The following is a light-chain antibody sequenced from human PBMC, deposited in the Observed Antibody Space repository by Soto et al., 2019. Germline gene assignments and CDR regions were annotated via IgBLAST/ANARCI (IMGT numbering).Light chain of an antibody. V-gene: IGLV2-14*01. CDR1: SDDVGDYNY. CDR3: CSCGPTGTLV. CDR2: EVS. J-gene: IGLJ2*01. Sequence: QSALTQPASVSGSPGQSITISCTGISDDVGDYNYVSWYQQHPGKAPKLLIYEVSNRPSGVSNRFSGSKSGNTASLTISGLQAEDEADYHCCSCGPTGTLVFGGGTQLTVL.